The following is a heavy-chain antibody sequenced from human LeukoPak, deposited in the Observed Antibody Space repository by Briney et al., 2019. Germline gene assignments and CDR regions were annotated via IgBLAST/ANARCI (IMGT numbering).Heavy chain of an antibody. CDR3: ARVTGWLRLSWFDP. Sequence: ASVKVSCKASGYTFTGYYMHWVRQAPGQGLEWMGWINPNSGGTNYAQKFQGRVTMTRDTSISTAYMELSRLRSDDTAVYYCARVTGWLRLSWFDPWGQGTLVTVSS. V-gene: IGHV1-2*02. J-gene: IGHJ5*02. CDR2: INPNSGGT. CDR1: GYTFTGYY. D-gene: IGHD5-12*01.